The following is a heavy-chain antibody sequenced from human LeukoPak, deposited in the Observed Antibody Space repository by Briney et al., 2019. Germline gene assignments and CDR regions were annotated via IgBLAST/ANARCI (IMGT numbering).Heavy chain of an antibody. Sequence: SQTLSLTWTVAGGSISSGGYYWSWIRQHPGKGLEWIGYIYYSGSTYYNPSLKSRVTISVDTSKNQFSLKLSSVTAADTAVYYCARGLTYYYDSSGFPPDWFDPWGQGTLVTVSS. D-gene: IGHD3-22*01. CDR3: ARGLTYYYDSSGFPPDWFDP. J-gene: IGHJ5*02. V-gene: IGHV4-31*02. CDR1: GGSISSGGYY. CDR2: IYYSGST.